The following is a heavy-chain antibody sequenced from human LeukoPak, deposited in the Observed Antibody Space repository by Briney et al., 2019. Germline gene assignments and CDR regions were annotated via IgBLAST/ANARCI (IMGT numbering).Heavy chain of an antibody. Sequence: PGGSLRLSCAASGFTFSSYGMHWVRQAPGKGLEWVAVISYDGSNKYYADSVKGRFTISRDNSKNTLYLQMNSLRAEDTAVYYCARGGSSRGHFDYWGQGTLVTVSS. CDR2: ISYDGSNK. CDR3: ARGGSSRGHFDY. J-gene: IGHJ4*02. V-gene: IGHV3-30*03. CDR1: GFTFSSYG. D-gene: IGHD1-26*01.